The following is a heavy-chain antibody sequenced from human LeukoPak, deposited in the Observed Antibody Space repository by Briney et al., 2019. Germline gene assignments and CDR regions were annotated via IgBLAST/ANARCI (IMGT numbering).Heavy chain of an antibody. Sequence: GGSLRLSCAASGFAFSNYAMSWVRQAPGKGLEWVSGINWNGGSTGYADSVKGRFTISRDNAKNSLYLQMNSLRAEDTALYYCARGSDTAMADGDYWGQGTLVTVSS. V-gene: IGHV3-20*04. D-gene: IGHD5-18*01. CDR2: INWNGGST. CDR3: ARGSDTAMADGDY. CDR1: GFAFSNYA. J-gene: IGHJ4*02.